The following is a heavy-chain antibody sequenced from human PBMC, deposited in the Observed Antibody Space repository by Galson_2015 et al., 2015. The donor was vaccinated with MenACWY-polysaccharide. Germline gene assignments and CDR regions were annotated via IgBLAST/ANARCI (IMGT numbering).Heavy chain of an antibody. CDR3: AGIPSTMTYFGWFGP. Sequence: TLSLTCSVSGGSIRSAGYHWTWIRQHPGKGLEWIGYIFNSGGTNSNPSLKSRVTVSADRSNNQFSLKLTSVTAADTAVYYCAGIPSTMTYFGWFGP. CDR1: GGSIRSAGYH. V-gene: IGHV4-31*03. D-gene: IGHD4-17*01. CDR2: IFNSGGT. J-gene: IGHJ5*02.